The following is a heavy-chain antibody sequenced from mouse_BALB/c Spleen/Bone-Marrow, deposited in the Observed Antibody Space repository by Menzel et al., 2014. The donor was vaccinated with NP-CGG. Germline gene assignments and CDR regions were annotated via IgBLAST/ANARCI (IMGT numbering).Heavy chain of an antibody. CDR3: ARQGYGYDGFDY. V-gene: IGHV5-6*02. Sequence: EVMLVESGGDLVKPGGSLKLSCAASGFTFSSYGMSWVRQTPDKRLEWVATISSGGSYTYYPDSVKGRFTISSDNAKNTLYLQMSSLKSEDTAMYYCARQGYGYDGFDYWGQGTTLTVSS. CDR2: ISSGGSYT. D-gene: IGHD2-2*01. J-gene: IGHJ2*01. CDR1: GFTFSSYG.